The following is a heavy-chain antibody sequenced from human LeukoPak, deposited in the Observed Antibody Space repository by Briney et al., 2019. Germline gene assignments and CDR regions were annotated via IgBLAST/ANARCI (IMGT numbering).Heavy chain of an antibody. CDR3: ARERLRDAFDI. Sequence: PGGSLRLSRAASGFTVSINYMSWVRQAPGKGLEWVSVIYSGGSTYYADSVKGRFTISRDNSKNTLYLQMNSLRAEDTAVYYCARERLRDAFDIWGQGTMVTVSS. CDR2: IYSGGST. J-gene: IGHJ3*02. V-gene: IGHV3-53*01. CDR1: GFTVSINY. D-gene: IGHD2-15*01.